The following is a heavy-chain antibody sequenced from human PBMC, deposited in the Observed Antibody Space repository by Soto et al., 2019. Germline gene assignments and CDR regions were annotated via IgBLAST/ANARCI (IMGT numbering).Heavy chain of an antibody. CDR3: AREGGESSDGLYYFDS. D-gene: IGHD3-16*01. V-gene: IGHV4-30-4*01. J-gene: IGHJ4*02. CDR2: IYYSGNT. CDR1: GGSTSSDNY. Sequence: SETLSLTCTVSGGSTSSDNYWSWIRQPPGKGLEWIGHIYYSGNTDYNPSLKSRLAISIDTSKNQFSLKLSSVTAADTAAYFCAREGGESSDGLYYFDSWGQGSLVTVSS.